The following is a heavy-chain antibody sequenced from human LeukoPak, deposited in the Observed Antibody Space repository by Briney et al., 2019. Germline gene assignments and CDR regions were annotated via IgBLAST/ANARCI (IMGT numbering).Heavy chain of an antibody. V-gene: IGHV4-61*01. D-gene: IGHD3-16*01. Sequence: PSETLSLTCTVSGGSVSSGSYYWSWIRQPPGKGLEWIGYIYYSGSTNYNPSLKSRVTISVDTSKNQFSLKLSSVTAADTAVYYCARGGFGGAIIYYYYYGMDVWGQGTTVTVSS. J-gene: IGHJ6*02. CDR2: IYYSGST. CDR1: GGSVSSGSYY. CDR3: ARGGFGGAIIYYYYYGMDV.